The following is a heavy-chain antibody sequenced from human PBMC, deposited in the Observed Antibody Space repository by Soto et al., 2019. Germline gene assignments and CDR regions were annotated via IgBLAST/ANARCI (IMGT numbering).Heavy chain of an antibody. D-gene: IGHD3-10*01. Sequence: PSETLSLTCTVSSESISSSSYYGGWIRQPPGKGKERIGSIYISGSTYYNPSLKSRVTISVDTSKNQFSLKLSSVTAADTAVYYCASEVGRNGVWFGELLQKGVGYYYYGMDVWGQGTTVTVSS. J-gene: IGHJ6*02. CDR2: IYISGST. CDR3: ASEVGRNGVWFGELLQKGVGYYYYGMDV. V-gene: IGHV4-39*01. CDR1: SESISSSSYY.